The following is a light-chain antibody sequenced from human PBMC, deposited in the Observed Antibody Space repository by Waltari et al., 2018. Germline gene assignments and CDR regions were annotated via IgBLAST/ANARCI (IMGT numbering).Light chain of an antibody. CDR2: DNT. J-gene: IGLJ1*01. Sequence: QSVLTQPPSVSGAPGQRVTISCTGSTSTIGAGYPVHWYQQLPGTAPKLLIYDNTSRPSGFPDRFSGSKSGTSASLAITGLQAEDEADYFCQSYDRSLGGQFVFGTGTKVTV. CDR1: TSTIGAGYP. CDR3: QSYDRSLGGQFV. V-gene: IGLV1-40*01.